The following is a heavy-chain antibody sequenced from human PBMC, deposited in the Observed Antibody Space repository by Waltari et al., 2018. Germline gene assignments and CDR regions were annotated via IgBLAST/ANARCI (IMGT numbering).Heavy chain of an antibody. CDR1: GGTFSSYA. CDR3: ARGREQNYDFWSGYSFYFDH. D-gene: IGHD3-3*01. CDR2: IIPIFGTA. V-gene: IGHV1-69*01. Sequence: QVQLVQSGAEVKKPGSSVKFSCKASGGTFSSYAISCVRQAPGQGLEWMGGIIPIFGTANYAQKFQGRVTITADESTSTAYMELSSLRSEDTAVYYCARGREQNYDFWSGYSFYFDHWGQGALVTVSS. J-gene: IGHJ4*02.